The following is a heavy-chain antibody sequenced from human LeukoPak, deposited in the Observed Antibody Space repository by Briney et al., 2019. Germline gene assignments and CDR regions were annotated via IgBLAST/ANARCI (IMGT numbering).Heavy chain of an antibody. V-gene: IGHV4-59*01. Sequence: SETLSLTCTVSGDSITTSYWNWIRQPPGKGLEWIGNIYNSGATDYNASLKSRVTISLDTSKNQISLKLSSVTAADTAVYFCARARVITHDFDYWGQGTLVTVSS. CDR2: IYNSGAT. CDR3: ARARVITHDFDY. J-gene: IGHJ4*02. CDR1: GDSITTSY. D-gene: IGHD4-17*01.